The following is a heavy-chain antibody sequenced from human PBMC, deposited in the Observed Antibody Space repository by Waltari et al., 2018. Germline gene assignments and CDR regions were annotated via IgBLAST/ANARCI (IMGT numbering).Heavy chain of an antibody. CDR3: ASSYCSGGSCYSRPNDY. Sequence: QVQLVQSGAEVKKPGSSVKVSCKASGGTFNSYSVRWVRQAPGQGLEWVGRIIPMVDIANYAQKFQGRVTITADKSTSTAYMELSSLRSEDTAVYYCASSYCSGGSCYSRPNDYWGQGTLVTVS. V-gene: IGHV1-69*04. CDR1: GGTFNSYS. J-gene: IGHJ4*02. D-gene: IGHD2-15*01. CDR2: IIPMVDIA.